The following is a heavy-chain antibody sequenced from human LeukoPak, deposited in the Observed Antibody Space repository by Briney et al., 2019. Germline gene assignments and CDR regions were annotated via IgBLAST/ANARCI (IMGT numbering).Heavy chain of an antibody. J-gene: IGHJ6*02. CDR3: ARSRYRIAAAGTYYYYYYGMDV. D-gene: IGHD6-13*01. CDR2: FIPIFVTA. CDR1: GGTFSSYA. V-gene: IGHV1-69*13. Sequence: SVKLFCKASGGTFSSYAISWVRQAPGQGLEWMGGFIPIFVTANYAQKFQGRVTITADEYTSTAYMELSSLRSEDTAVYYCARSRYRIAAAGTYYYYYYGMDVWGQGTTVTVSS.